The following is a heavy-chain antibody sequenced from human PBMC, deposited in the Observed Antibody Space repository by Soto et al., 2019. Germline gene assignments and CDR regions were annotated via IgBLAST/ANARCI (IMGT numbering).Heavy chain of an antibody. CDR2: ISYDGSNK. Sequence: QVQLVESGGGVVQPGRSLRLSCAASGFTFSSYGMHWVRQAPGKGLEWVAVISYDGSNKYYADSVKGRFTISRDNSKNTLYLQMNSLRAEDTAVYYCAKGGLRCSSVYYYGMDVWGQGTTVTVSS. V-gene: IGHV3-30*18. CDR3: AKGGLRCSSVYYYGMDV. J-gene: IGHJ6*02. D-gene: IGHD6-19*01. CDR1: GFTFSSYG.